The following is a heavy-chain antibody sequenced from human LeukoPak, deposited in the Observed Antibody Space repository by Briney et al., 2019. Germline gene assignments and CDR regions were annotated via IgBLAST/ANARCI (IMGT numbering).Heavy chain of an antibody. CDR3: ARSGYNWNDVIFFDY. CDR1: GFTFSGYT. J-gene: IGHJ4*02. Sequence: PGGSLRLSCAASGFTFSGYTMTWVRQAAGKGLEWVSSISSSSSSIYYADSVKGRFTISRDNAKNSLYLQMNSLRAEDTAVYYCARSGYNWNDVIFFDYWGQGTLVTVSS. V-gene: IGHV3-21*01. D-gene: IGHD1-1*01. CDR2: ISSSSSSI.